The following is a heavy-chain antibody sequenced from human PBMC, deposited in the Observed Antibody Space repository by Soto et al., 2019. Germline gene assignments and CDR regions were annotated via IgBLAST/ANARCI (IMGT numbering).Heavy chain of an antibody. J-gene: IGHJ4*02. D-gene: IGHD6-19*01. CDR1: GFTFSSYA. V-gene: IGHV3-30-3*01. Sequence: QVQLVESGGGVVQPGRSLRLSCAASGFTFSSYAMHWVRQAPGKGVEWVAVISYDGSNKYYADSVKGRFTISRDNSKNTLYLQMNSLRAEDTAVYYCARGIGAVAGDYWGQGTLVTVSS. CDR3: ARGIGAVAGDY. CDR2: ISYDGSNK.